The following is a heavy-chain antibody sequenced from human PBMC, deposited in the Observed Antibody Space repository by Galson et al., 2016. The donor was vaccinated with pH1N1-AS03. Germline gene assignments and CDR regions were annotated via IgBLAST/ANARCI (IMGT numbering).Heavy chain of an antibody. D-gene: IGHD3-3*01. Sequence: SETLSLTCTISGGSITTNYWIWIRQPPGKGLQWIGYISYSGFTNYNPSLRSRVTISIDTSKNQFSLKMRSVAAADTARYVCARLLDGWSGYPSFDSWVQGILVTVSS. CDR1: GGSITTNY. J-gene: IGHJ4*02. CDR3: ARLLDGWSGYPSFDS. V-gene: IGHV4-59*01. CDR2: ISYSGFT.